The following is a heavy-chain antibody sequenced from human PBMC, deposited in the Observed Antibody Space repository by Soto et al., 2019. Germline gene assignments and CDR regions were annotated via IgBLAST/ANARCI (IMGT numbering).Heavy chain of an antibody. CDR3: ARVVIFDWLLLNGMDV. CDR1: GYTFTSYG. D-gene: IGHD3-9*01. CDR2: ISAYNGNT. V-gene: IGHV1-18*01. J-gene: IGHJ6*02. Sequence: ASVKVSCKASGYTFTSYGISWVRQAPGQGLEWMGWISAYNGNTNYAQKLQGRVTMTTDTSTSTAYMELRSLRSDDTAVYYCARVVIFDWLLLNGMDVWGQGTTVTVSS.